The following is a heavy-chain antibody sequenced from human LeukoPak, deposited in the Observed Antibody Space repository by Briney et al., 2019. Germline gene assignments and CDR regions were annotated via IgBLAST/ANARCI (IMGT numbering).Heavy chain of an antibody. CDR1: GYTFTGYY. J-gene: IGHJ4*02. D-gene: IGHD4-17*01. Sequence: ASVKVSCKASGYTFTGYYMHWVRQAPGQGLEWMGWINPNSGGTNYAQKFQGRVTMTRDTSISTAYMELSRLRSDDTAVYYCAREPYGDYPPYYFDYWGQGTLVTVSS. CDR2: INPNSGGT. CDR3: AREPYGDYPPYYFDY. V-gene: IGHV1-2*02.